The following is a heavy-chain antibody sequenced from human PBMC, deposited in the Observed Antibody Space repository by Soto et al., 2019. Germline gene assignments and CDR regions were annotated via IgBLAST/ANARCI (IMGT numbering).Heavy chain of an antibody. V-gene: IGHV1-69*06. CDR1: GDTFSSYT. CDR2: IIPLFGTT. J-gene: IGHJ3*02. CDR3: ARKVASSDDAFDI. Sequence: GASVKVSSKASGDTFSSYTITWVRQAPGQGLEWMAGIIPLFGTTYYAQTFQGRVTITADRITGTAYMELSGLRSEETALYYCARKVASSDDAFDIWGQGTKVTVSS.